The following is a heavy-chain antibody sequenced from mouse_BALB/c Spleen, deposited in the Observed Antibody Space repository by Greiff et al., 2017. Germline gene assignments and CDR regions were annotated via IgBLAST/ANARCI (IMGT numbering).Heavy chain of an antibody. CDR1: GYTFTSYY. V-gene: IGHV1S56*01. D-gene: IGHD2-10*02. J-gene: IGHJ4*01. Sequence: QVQLQQSGPELVKPGASVRISCKASGYTFTSYYIHWVKQRPGQGLEWIGWIYPGNVNTKYNEKFKGKATLTADKSSSTAYMQLSSLTSEDSAVYFCAREYGNYGAMDYWGKGTSVTVSS. CDR2: IYPGNVNT. CDR3: AREYGNYGAMDY.